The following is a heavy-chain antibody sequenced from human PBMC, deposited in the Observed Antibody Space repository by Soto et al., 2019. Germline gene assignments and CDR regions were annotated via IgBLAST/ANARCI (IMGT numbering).Heavy chain of an antibody. Sequence: PGGSLRLSCAASGFTFSSYWMHWVRQAPGKGLVWVSRINSDGSSTSYADSVRGRFTISRDNAKNTLYLQMNSLKAEDTAVYYCTTAPNLVPLLWVGESDYHSYGVDGWGQGTTVTVAS. J-gene: IGHJ6*02. CDR2: INSDGSST. CDR3: TTAPNLVPLLWVGESDYHSYGVDG. CDR1: GFTFSSYW. D-gene: IGHD3-10*01. V-gene: IGHV3-74*01.